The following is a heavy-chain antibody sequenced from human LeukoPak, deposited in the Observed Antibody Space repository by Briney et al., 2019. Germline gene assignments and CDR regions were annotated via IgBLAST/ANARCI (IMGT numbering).Heavy chain of an antibody. CDR2: INPNSGGT. D-gene: IGHD6-13*01. Sequence: ASVKVSCKASGYTFTGYYMHWVRQAPGQGLEWMGWINPNSGGTNYAQKFQGRVTMTRDTSISTAYMELSRLRSDDTAVYYCASTIAAAGTSYSYWGQGTLVTVSP. V-gene: IGHV1-2*02. CDR3: ASTIAAAGTSYSY. CDR1: GYTFTGYY. J-gene: IGHJ4*02.